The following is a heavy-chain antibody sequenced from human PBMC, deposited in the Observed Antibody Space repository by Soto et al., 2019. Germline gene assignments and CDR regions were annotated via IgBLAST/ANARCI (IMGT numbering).Heavy chain of an antibody. Sequence: EMQLVQSGGGLIQPGGSLRLSCAVSGFTVSSNSITWVRQAPGQGLEWVSVLHSDVSTYYVDSVKGRFVISRDNSKNTVYLQMTSLRAEDTAIYYCARELGGSWYNWFDPWGQGTLVTVSS. CDR1: GFTVSSNS. D-gene: IGHD2-15*01. V-gene: IGHV3-53*01. CDR2: LHSDVST. CDR3: ARELGGSWYNWFDP. J-gene: IGHJ5*02.